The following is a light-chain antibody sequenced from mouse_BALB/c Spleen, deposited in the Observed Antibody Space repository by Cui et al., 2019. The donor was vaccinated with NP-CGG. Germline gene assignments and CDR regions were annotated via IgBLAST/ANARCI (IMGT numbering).Light chain of an antibody. V-gene: IGLV1*01. CDR2: GTN. Sequence: QDVVTQEAAPTTSPGETVTLTCRSSTGAVTTSNYANWVQEKPDHLFTGLIGGTNNRPPGVPARFSGSLIGDKAALTIIGAQTEDEAIYFCALWYSNHWVFGGGTKLTVL. CDR3: ALWYSNHWV. J-gene: IGLJ1*01. CDR1: TGAVTTSNY.